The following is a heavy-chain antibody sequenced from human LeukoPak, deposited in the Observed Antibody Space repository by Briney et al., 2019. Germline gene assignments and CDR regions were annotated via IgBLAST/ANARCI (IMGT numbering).Heavy chain of an antibody. J-gene: IGHJ6*02. CDR1: GYTFTTSW. V-gene: IGHV5-51*01. Sequence: GESLKISCKGSGYTFTTSWIGWVRQMPGKGLEWMGIIYPGDSDTRHSPSFQGQVTISADKSISTAYLQWSSLKASDSAMYYCARHESTNPLGVWGQGTTVTVSS. D-gene: IGHD1-14*01. CDR3: ARHESTNPLGV. CDR2: IYPGDSDT.